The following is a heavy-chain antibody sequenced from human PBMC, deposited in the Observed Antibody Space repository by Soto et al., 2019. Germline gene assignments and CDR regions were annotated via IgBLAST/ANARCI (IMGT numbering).Heavy chain of an antibody. J-gene: IGHJ4*02. CDR1: GYTFTTYD. CDR3: ARRKERSGPNYFDY. Sequence: GAAVKVSCKASGYTFTTYDINWVRQAPGQGLEWMGWMNPYTGKAGYAQKFQGRVTMTRDNSISTAYMELSSLRSEDTAVYYCARRKERSGPNYFDYWGLGTLFTVSS. CDR2: MNPYTGKA. D-gene: IGHD6-25*01. V-gene: IGHV1-8*01.